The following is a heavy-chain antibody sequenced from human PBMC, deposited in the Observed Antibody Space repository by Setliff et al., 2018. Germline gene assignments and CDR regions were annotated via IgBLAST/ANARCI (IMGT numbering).Heavy chain of an antibody. J-gene: IGHJ3*01. D-gene: IGHD1-26*01. V-gene: IGHV1-18*01. CDR2: ISVYNGDT. CDR3: VREYSGGGLT. Sequence: GASVKVSCKASGYTFTSYGLSWVRQAPGQGLEWMGRISVYNGDTNYGQKYQGRVAMTTDTSTNTVYMELRSLRSDDTAVYFCVREYSGGGLTWGQGTMVTVSS. CDR1: GYTFTSYG.